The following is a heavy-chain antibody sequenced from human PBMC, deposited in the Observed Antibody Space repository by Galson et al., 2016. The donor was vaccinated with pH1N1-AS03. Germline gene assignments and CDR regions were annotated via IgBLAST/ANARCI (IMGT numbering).Heavy chain of an antibody. J-gene: IGHJ4*02. CDR2: IYWGDDK. V-gene: IGHV2-5*08. Sequence: PALVKPTQTLTLTCTFSGFSLTTNEMRVGWIRQPPGKALEWLALIYWGDDKRYNSALKSRLTIMTNMDSVDTATYYCAHGGSGWYLDYWGQGTLVTVSS. CDR3: AHGGSGWYLDY. D-gene: IGHD6-19*01. CDR1: GFSLTTNEMR.